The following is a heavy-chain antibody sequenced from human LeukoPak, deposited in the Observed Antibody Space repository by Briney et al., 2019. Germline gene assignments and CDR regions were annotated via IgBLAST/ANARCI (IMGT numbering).Heavy chain of an antibody. D-gene: IGHD5-24*01. CDR3: AREAWRWEMATSAYDY. Sequence: GGSLRLSCAASGFTFSSYAMSWVRQAPGKGLEWVSAISGSGGNTYYADSVKGRFTISRDNAKDTLYLQMNSLRAEDTAVYYCAREAWRWEMATSAYDYEGRGNVATV. CDR2: ISGSGGNT. V-gene: IGHV3-23*01. CDR1: GFTFSSYA. J-gene: IGHJ4*02.